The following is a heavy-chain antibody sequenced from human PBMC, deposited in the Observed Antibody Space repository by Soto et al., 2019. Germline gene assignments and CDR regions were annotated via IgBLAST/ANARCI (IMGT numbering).Heavy chain of an antibody. CDR1: GLTFNSYA. CDR2: VDGSGFTS. D-gene: IGHD2-21*02. V-gene: IGHV3-23*01. Sequence: EVQLLESGGGLVQPGGSLRLSCAASGLTFNSYAMTWVRQAPGRGLEWVSGVDGSGFTSYHADSVKGRFTISRDNSKNTLYLQMNSLRAEDTAVYYCAKALGLYCGGDCFAAFDVWGQGAMVSVSS. J-gene: IGHJ3*01. CDR3: AKALGLYCGGDCFAAFDV.